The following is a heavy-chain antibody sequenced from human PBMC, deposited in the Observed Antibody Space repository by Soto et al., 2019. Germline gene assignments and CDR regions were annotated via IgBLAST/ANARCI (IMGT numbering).Heavy chain of an antibody. Sequence: GGSLRLSCAASGFTFSSYAMSWVRQAPGKGLEWVSAISGSGGSTYYADSVKGRFTISRDNSKNTLYLQMNSLRAEDTAVYYCAKVQREASADPDYDILTGYQPRIFDYWGQGTLVTVSS. J-gene: IGHJ4*02. V-gene: IGHV3-23*01. CDR3: AKVQREASADPDYDILTGYQPRIFDY. D-gene: IGHD3-9*01. CDR1: GFTFSSYA. CDR2: ISGSGGST.